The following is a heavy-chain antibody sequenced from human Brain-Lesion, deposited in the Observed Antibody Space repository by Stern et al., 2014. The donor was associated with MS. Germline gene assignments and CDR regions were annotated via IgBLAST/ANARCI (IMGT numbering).Heavy chain of an antibody. CDR2: AWYDGSTA. V-gene: IGHV3-33*01. CDR3: ARGHIPYAYNYLFDD. J-gene: IGHJ4*02. Sequence: VHLVESGGGVVQPGTSLRLSCAASGFTFSSYGMHWVRQAPGKGLEWVALAWYDGSTAYYTNSVKGRFTSSRDKSKNTLSLQMNSLTAEDTAVYYCARGHIPYAYNYLFDDWGQGTLVTVSS. CDR1: GFTFSSYG. D-gene: IGHD5-24*01.